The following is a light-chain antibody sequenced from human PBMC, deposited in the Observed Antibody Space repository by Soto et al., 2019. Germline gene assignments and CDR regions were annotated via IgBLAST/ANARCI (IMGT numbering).Light chain of an antibody. Sequence: DIQMTQSPSSVSASVGDRVTITCRASQGISNWLAGYQQKPGKAPKLLIYGASILQSGVPARFNGSGSGTDVTLTIRRLQPEDLAAYYCQQANRPYTFGQGTQLEIK. CDR2: GAS. V-gene: IGKV1-12*01. J-gene: IGKJ2*01. CDR1: QGISNW. CDR3: QQANRPYT.